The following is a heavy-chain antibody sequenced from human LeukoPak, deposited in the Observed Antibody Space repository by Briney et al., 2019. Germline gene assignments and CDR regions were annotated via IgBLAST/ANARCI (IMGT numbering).Heavy chain of an antibody. CDR1: GFTFSSYA. CDR2: ISYDGSNK. Sequence: PGRSLRLSCAASGFTFSSYAMHWVRQAPGKGLEWVAVISYDGSNKYYAGSVKGRFTISRDNSKNTLYLQMNSLRAEDTAVYYCARDGAPQGIAVTHYFDYWGQGTLVTVSS. D-gene: IGHD6-19*01. J-gene: IGHJ4*02. V-gene: IGHV3-30*04. CDR3: ARDGAPQGIAVTHYFDY.